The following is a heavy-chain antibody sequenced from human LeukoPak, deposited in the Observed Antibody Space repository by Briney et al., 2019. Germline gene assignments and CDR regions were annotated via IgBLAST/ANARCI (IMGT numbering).Heavy chain of an antibody. CDR2: ISGSGGST. V-gene: IGHV3-23*01. J-gene: IGHJ3*02. Sequence: PGGSLRLSCAASGFTFSSYAMSWVRQAPGKGLEWVSSISGSGGSTYYADSVRGRFTVSRDNSRNTLALQMNSPRAEDTAVYYCAGSPTVDAAFDIWGQGTMVTVSS. CDR3: AGSPTVDAAFDI. CDR1: GFTFSSYA. D-gene: IGHD4-23*01.